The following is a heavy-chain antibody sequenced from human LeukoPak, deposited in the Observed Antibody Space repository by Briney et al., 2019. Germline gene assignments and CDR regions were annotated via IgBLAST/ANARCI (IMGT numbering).Heavy chain of an antibody. CDR2: ISGSGGST. V-gene: IGHV3-23*01. Sequence: LPGGSLGLSCAASGFTFSSYAMSWVRQAPGKGLEWVSSISGSGGSTYYADSVKGRFTISRDNSKNTLYLQMNSLRAEDTAVYYCAKRVNSADIRYFDYWGQGTLVTVSS. CDR1: GFTFSSYA. J-gene: IGHJ4*02. D-gene: IGHD3-9*01. CDR3: AKRVNSADIRYFDY.